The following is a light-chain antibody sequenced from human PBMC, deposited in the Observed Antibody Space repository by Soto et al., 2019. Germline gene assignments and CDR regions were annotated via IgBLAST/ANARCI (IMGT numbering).Light chain of an antibody. Sequence: SYELTQPPSVSVSPGQTAKITCSGDALPKEYAYWYRQKPGQAPVLLIYKDTERPSGISERFSGSSSGTTVTLTISGVQAEDEGDYYCQSSDSTDIYWVFGGGTKLTVL. J-gene: IGLJ3*02. CDR3: QSSDSTDIYWV. CDR2: KDT. V-gene: IGLV3-25*02. CDR1: ALPKEY.